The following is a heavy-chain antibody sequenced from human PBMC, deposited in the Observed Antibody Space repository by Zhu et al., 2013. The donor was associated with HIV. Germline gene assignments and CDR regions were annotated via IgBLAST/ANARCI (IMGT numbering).Heavy chain of an antibody. V-gene: IGHV1-8*01. CDR1: GYTFTTYD. CDR2: MNPETGNT. J-gene: IGHJ4*02. Sequence: QVQLVQSGAEVKKPGASVRVSCKASGYTFTTYDIYWVRQASGQGLEWMGWMNPETGNTAYAQNFQGRVTMTRHTSINTAYMELSSLRSEDTAVYYCARANERGYSYGYLPPDFWGQGTLVTVSS. D-gene: IGHD5-18*01. CDR3: ARANERGYSYGYLPPDF.